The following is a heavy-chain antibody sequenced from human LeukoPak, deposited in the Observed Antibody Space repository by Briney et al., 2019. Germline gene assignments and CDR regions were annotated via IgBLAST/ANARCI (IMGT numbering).Heavy chain of an antibody. CDR3: AREDGRDGYNYVPY. D-gene: IGHD5-24*01. J-gene: IGHJ4*02. CDR1: GGSISSYY. Sequence: SETLSLTCTVSGGSISSYYWSWIRQPPGKGLEWIGYIYYSGSTNYNPSLKSRVTISLDTSKNQFSLRLSSVTAADTAVYYCAREDGRDGYNYVPYWGQGTLVTVSS. CDR2: IYYSGST. V-gene: IGHV4-59*01.